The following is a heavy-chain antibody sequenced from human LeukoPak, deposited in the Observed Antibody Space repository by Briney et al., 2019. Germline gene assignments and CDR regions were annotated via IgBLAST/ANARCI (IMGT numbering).Heavy chain of an antibody. CDR1: GGSISSYY. D-gene: IGHD6-13*01. CDR2: IYTSGST. J-gene: IGHJ4*02. V-gene: IGHV4-4*07. CDR3: AREGTAAGTARSFDY. Sequence: PSETLSLTCTVSGGSISSYYWSWIRQPAGKGLEWIGRIYTSGSTNYNPSLKSRVTMSVDTSKNQFSLKLSSVTAAGTAVYYCAREGTAAGTARSFDYWGQGTLVTVSS.